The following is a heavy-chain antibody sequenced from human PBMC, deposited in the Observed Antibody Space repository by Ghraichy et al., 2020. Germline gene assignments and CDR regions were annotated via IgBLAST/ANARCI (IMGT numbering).Heavy chain of an antibody. CDR3: AKTDNTGGYYRLFDY. CDR1: GFTFSTYA. CDR2: ISGRDTNT. Sequence: GESLRLSCAASGFTFSTYAMSWVRQAPGKGLEWVSAISGRDTNTYYADSVKGRFTISRDNSKNALYLQMNGLRVEDTAIYYCAKTDNTGGYYRLFDYWGQGTLVTVSS. J-gene: IGHJ4*02. D-gene: IGHD3-10*01. V-gene: IGHV3-23*01.